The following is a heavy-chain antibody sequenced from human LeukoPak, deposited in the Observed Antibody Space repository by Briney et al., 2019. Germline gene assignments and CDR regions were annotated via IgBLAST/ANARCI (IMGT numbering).Heavy chain of an antibody. CDR3: AKSHQNGRWGIDY. CDR1: GFTFSNHA. J-gene: IGHJ4*02. V-gene: IGHV3-23*01. Sequence: PGGSLRLSCAASGFTFSNHAMNWVRQAPGKGLEWVSTISGDGDSTKYADSVKGRFTISRDNSKITLYLQVNSLRVEDTAVYYCAKSHQNGRWGIDYWGQGTLVTVSS. CDR2: ISGDGDST. D-gene: IGHD3-16*01.